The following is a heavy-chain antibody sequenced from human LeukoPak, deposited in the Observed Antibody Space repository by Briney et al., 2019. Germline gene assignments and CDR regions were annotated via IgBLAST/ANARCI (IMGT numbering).Heavy chain of an antibody. V-gene: IGHV3-21*04. J-gene: IGHJ4*02. CDR2: ISTSSSYI. D-gene: IGHD3/OR15-3a*01. CDR3: TRDDFSWGYGYFDY. Sequence: AGGSLRLSCAASGFTFSSYSMNWVRQAPGKGLEWVSCISTSSSYIYYADFVKGRFTISRDNSKNTLSLQMNSLRVEDTAVYYCTRDDFSWGYGYFDYWGQGILVTVSS. CDR1: GFTFSSYS.